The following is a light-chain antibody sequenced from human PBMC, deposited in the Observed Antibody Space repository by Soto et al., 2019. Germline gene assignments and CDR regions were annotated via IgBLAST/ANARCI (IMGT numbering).Light chain of an antibody. V-gene: IGKV1-5*01. J-gene: IGKJ1*01. CDR1: QTISSW. CDR3: RQYSSFSRT. CDR2: DAS. Sequence: DIRMTQSPSTLSASVGDRFTIACRASQTISSWLAWYQQKPGKAPELLIYDASTLESGVPSRFSGSGSGTEFSLTISSLQPDDFATFYCRQYSSFSRTFGQGTKVDI.